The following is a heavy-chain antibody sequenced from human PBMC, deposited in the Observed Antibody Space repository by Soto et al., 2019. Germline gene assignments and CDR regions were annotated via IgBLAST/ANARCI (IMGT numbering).Heavy chain of an antibody. CDR1: GYSFVSHG. CDR2: IGPYKGGT. V-gene: IGHV1-18*04. Sequence: QIQLVQSGPAVKKPGASVRLSCKASGYSFVSHGIRWVRQAPGQALESMAWIGPYKGGTKYAQRLQVGVTGTTDTHTSSGYMEFLNLGPDYTAVDYCARDVQHWWEYATGGVVYGGQGTLVAASS. D-gene: IGHD2-8*02. CDR3: ARDVQHWWEYATGGVVY. J-gene: IGHJ4*02.